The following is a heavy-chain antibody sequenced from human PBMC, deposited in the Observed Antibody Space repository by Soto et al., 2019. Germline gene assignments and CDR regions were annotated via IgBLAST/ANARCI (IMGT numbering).Heavy chain of an antibody. V-gene: IGHV3-33*01. J-gene: IGHJ4*02. Sequence: QAQLVESGGSVVQPGRSLRLSCAASGFTFSSHGMHWVRQAPGKGLEWVAVIWSDGSNEYYADSVKGRFTISRDNSKNTLYLQMSSLRVEDTAVYYCATDYSSTGYGLVYWGQGALVTVSS. CDR1: GFTFSSHG. CDR2: IWSDGSNE. CDR3: ATDYSSTGYGLVY. D-gene: IGHD6-19*01.